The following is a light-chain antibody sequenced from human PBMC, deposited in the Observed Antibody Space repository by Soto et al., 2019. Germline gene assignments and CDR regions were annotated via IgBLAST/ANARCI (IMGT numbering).Light chain of an antibody. Sequence: DIQMTQSPSSLSASVGDRVTITCQASQGISSYLAWYQQKPEKAPKLLIYAASTLQSGVPSRFSGSGSGTDFTLTISSLQPEDFATYYCQQLNSYPITFGQGTRLEIK. CDR2: AAS. CDR1: QGISSY. V-gene: IGKV1-9*01. J-gene: IGKJ5*01. CDR3: QQLNSYPIT.